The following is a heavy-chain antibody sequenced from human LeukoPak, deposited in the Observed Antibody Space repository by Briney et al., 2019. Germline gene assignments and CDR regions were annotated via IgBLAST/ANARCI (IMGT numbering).Heavy chain of an antibody. D-gene: IGHD3-22*01. CDR3: ARDNYYDSTGYTDY. V-gene: IGHV4-39*07. CDR2: IYYSGST. CDR1: GGPISSSSYY. J-gene: IGHJ4*02. Sequence: PSETLSLTCSVSGGPISSSSYYWGWIRQPPGKGLEWIGYIYYSGSTYYNPSLESRVTISVDTSKNQFSPKLRSVTAADTAVYYCARDNYYDSTGYTDYWGQGTLVTVSS.